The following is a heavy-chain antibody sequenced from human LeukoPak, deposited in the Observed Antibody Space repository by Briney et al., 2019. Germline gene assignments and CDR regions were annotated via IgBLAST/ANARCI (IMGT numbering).Heavy chain of an antibody. D-gene: IGHD1-1*01. CDR1: GGSISSGGYY. J-gene: IGHJ4*02. Sequence: SETLSLTCTVSGGSISSGGYYWPWHRQEQGKGLEWIVYICYSGGTYVNPSLKSQISISVNTKKNQYSLKLSSVTAADTAVYFCARVQGTSIERYFNYGGQGTLGTVSA. CDR2: ICYSGGT. CDR3: ARVQGTSIERYFNY. V-gene: IGHV4-31*01.